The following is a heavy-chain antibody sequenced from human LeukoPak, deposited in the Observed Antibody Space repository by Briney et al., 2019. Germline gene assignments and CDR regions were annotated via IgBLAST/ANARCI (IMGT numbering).Heavy chain of an antibody. CDR3: ARDIVATNNWFDP. CDR2: INGDGSTT. J-gene: IGHJ5*02. CDR1: GFTFSTYW. Sequence: PGGSLRLSCAASGFTFSTYWMHWVRQAPGKGLVWVSRINGDGSTTGYADSVKGRFTISRDNAKNTLYLQLNSLRAEDTAVYYCARDIVATNNWFDPWGQGTLVTVSS. V-gene: IGHV3-74*01. D-gene: IGHD5-12*01.